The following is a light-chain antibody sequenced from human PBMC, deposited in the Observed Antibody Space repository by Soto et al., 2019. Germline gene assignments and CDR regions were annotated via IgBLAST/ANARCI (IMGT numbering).Light chain of an antibody. CDR3: QQHRNWPGT. CDR2: DTS. CDR1: QGVTNY. Sequence: EIELTQSPPTLSSSAGERATLSCRASQGVTNYLAWYQLKPGKAPRPLIYDTSSMPTGIPSRFSGSVSGTDFTLTISSLQPEDFAAYYCQQHRNWPGTFGEGTKLEIK. V-gene: IGKV3-11*01. J-gene: IGKJ2*01.